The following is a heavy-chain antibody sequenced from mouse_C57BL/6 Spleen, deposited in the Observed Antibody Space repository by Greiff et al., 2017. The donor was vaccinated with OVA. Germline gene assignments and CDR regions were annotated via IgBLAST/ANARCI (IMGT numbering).Heavy chain of an antibody. D-gene: IGHD2-14*01. CDR1: GFTFSNYW. Sequence: EVQLQQSGGGLVQPGGSMKLSCVASGFTFSNYWMNWVRQSPEKGLEWVAQIRLKSDNYATHYAESVKGRFTISRDDSKSSVYLQMNNLRAEDTGIYYCTGGVPPFAYWGQGTLVTVSA. CDR2: IRLKSDNYAT. CDR3: TGGVPPFAY. V-gene: IGHV6-3*01. J-gene: IGHJ3*01.